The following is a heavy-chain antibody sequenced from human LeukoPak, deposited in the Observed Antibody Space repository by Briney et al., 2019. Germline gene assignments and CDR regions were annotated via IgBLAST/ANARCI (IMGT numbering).Heavy chain of an antibody. Sequence: PGGALRLSCAASGFTFSSYSMNWVRQAPGNGLEWISYISSSSATIYYADSVKGRFTISRDNAKNSLYLQMNSLRAEDTAVYYCARGRDLFDSWGQGTLVIVSS. CDR3: ARGRDLFDS. CDR1: GFTFSSYS. CDR2: ISSSSATI. V-gene: IGHV3-48*04. J-gene: IGHJ4*02.